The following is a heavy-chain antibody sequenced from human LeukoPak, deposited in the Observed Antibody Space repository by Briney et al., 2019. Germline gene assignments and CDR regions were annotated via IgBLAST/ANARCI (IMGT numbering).Heavy chain of an antibody. Sequence: PGGSLRLSCAASGFTFSSYAMSWVRQAPGKGLEWVSAISGSGGSTHYADSVKGRFTISRDNSKNTLYLQMNSLRAEDTAVYYCAKRRLLFPYLLDYWGQGTLVTVSS. J-gene: IGHJ4*02. V-gene: IGHV3-23*01. CDR1: GFTFSSYA. D-gene: IGHD2-21*02. CDR3: AKRRLLFPYLLDY. CDR2: ISGSGGST.